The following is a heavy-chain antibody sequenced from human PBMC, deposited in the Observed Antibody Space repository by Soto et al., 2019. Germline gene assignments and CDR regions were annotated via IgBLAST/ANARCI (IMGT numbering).Heavy chain of an antibody. J-gene: IGHJ4*02. V-gene: IGHV4-59*01. CDR3: ASVTFGGIVLAH. CDR2: IYFNGNT. Sequence: PSEPLSLTCTVSAASFSKYYWTWIRQSPGKGLEWIGYIYFNGNTNYNPSLKRRVTMSIDTSKKQFSLNLSSVTAADTAVYYCASVTFGGIVLAHWGQGALVTVAS. CDR1: AASFSKYY. D-gene: IGHD3-16*01.